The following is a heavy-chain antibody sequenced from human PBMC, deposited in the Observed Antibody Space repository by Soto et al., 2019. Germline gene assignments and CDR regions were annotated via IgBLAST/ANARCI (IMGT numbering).Heavy chain of an antibody. Sequence: SVKVSCKASGFTFTSSAVQWVRQARGQRLEWIGWIVVGSGNTNYAQKFQERVTITRDMSTSTAYMELSSLRSEDTAVYYCAKNGQPPYYYYGLDVWGQGTKVTVSS. CDR2: IVVGSGNT. CDR1: GFTFTSSA. V-gene: IGHV1-58*01. CDR3: AKNGQPPYYYYGLDV. J-gene: IGHJ6*02. D-gene: IGHD2-8*01.